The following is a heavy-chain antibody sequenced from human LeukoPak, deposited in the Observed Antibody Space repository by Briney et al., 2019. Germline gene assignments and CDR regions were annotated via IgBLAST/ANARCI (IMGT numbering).Heavy chain of an antibody. CDR3: ARLRTGSYYEDFQH. V-gene: IGHV5-51*01. CDR1: GSPFTNYW. D-gene: IGHD1-26*01. Sequence: GGSLQISCQGSGSPFTNYWIGGGRQMPGKGVEGRVIIYPGDCDTKYSPSFQGQVTISADKSITTAYLQWSSLKASDTAMYYCARLRTGSYYEDFQHWGQGTLVTVSS. CDR2: IYPGDCDT. J-gene: IGHJ1*01.